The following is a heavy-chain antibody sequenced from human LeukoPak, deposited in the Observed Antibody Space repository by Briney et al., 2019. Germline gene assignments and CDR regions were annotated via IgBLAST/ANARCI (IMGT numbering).Heavy chain of an antibody. Sequence: ASVKVSCKASGYTFTSYYMYWVRQAPGQGLEWMGIIDPSCGSTNYAQKFQGRVTITADESTSTAYMELSSLRSEDTAVYYCARATYCSSTSCYGVADVWGKGTTVTVSS. J-gene: IGHJ6*04. CDR2: IDPSCGST. D-gene: IGHD2-2*01. CDR1: GYTFTSYY. CDR3: ARATYCSSTSCYGVADV. V-gene: IGHV1-46*01.